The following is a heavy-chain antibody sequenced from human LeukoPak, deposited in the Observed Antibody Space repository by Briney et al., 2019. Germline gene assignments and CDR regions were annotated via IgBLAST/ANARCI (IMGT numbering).Heavy chain of an antibody. CDR3: AREGGGRYPDAFDI. CDR2: MGSSSSSI. J-gene: IGHJ3*02. Sequence: GGSLRLSCAASGFAFSIYSMNWVRQAPGKGLEWVSSMGSSSSSIYYADLVKGRFATSRDNAKNSLYLLMNSLRAEDTALYYCAREGGGRYPDAFDIWGQGTMVTVSS. V-gene: IGHV3-21*01. CDR1: GFAFSIYS. D-gene: IGHD3-16*02.